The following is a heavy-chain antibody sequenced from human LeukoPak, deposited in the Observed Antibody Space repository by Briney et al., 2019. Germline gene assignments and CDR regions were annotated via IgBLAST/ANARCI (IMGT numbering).Heavy chain of an antibody. J-gene: IGHJ4*02. CDR3: ARLDGGFLEYLSFDY. CDR2: IYYDGST. V-gene: IGHV4-39*07. CDR1: GGSISSSSYY. D-gene: IGHD3-3*01. Sequence: SQTLSLTCTVSGGSISSSSYYWGWIRQPPGKGLEWIGSIYYDGSTYYNPSLKSRVTISIDTSKNQFSLKVSSVTAADTAVYYCARLDGGFLEYLSFDYWGQGTLVTVSS.